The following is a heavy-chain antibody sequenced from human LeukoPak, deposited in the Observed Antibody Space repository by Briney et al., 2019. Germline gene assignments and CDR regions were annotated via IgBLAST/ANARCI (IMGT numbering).Heavy chain of an antibody. Sequence: SQTLSLTCAISGDSVSSNSAAWNWIRQSPSSGLEWLGRTYYRSKWYNDYAVSVKSRITINPDTSKNQFSLQLNSVTPEDTAVYYCARGEVEELGWFDPWGQGTLVTVSS. D-gene: IGHD1-26*01. CDR1: GDSVSSNSAA. J-gene: IGHJ5*02. CDR2: TYYRSKWYN. V-gene: IGHV6-1*01. CDR3: ARGEVEELGWFDP.